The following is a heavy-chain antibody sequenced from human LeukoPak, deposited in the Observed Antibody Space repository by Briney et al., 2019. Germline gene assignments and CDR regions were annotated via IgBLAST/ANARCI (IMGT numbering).Heavy chain of an antibody. J-gene: IGHJ4*02. CDR3: ARYGSTSCY. CDR1: GGSISSYY. CDR2: IYYSGST. D-gene: IGHD2-2*01. V-gene: IGHV4-30-4*01. Sequence: SETLSLTCTVSGGSISSYYWSWIRQPPGKGLEWIGYIYYSGSTYYNPSLKSRVTISVDTSKNQFSLKLSSVTAADTAVYYWARYGSTSCYWGQGTLVTVSS.